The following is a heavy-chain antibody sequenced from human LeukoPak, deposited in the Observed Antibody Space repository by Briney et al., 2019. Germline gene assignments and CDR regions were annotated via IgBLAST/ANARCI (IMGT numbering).Heavy chain of an antibody. Sequence: SETLSLTCAVYGGSFSGYYWSWIRQPPGKGLEWIGEINHSGSTNYNPSLKSRVTISVDTSKNQFSLKLSSVTAADTAVYYCAKHVGGYIDYWGQGTLVTVSS. CDR2: INHSGST. CDR1: GGSFSGYY. CDR3: AKHVGGYIDY. V-gene: IGHV4-34*01. D-gene: IGHD3-16*01. J-gene: IGHJ4*02.